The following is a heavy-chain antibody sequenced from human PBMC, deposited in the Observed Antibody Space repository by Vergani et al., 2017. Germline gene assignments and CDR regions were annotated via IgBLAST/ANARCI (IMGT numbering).Heavy chain of an antibody. CDR1: GFTFNHYA. V-gene: IGHV3-23*01. J-gene: IGHJ4*02. CDR3: ADNRXCSSTSCYTAPGCY. Sequence: EVQLLESGGDLVQPGGSLRLSCAASGFTFNHYAMNWVRQAPGKGLEWVSGISGSGGSTYYADSVKGRFTISRDNSKNTLYLQMNSLRAEDTAVYYCADNRXCSSTSCYTAPGCYWSQGTLVTVSS. D-gene: IGHD2-2*02. CDR2: ISGSGGST.